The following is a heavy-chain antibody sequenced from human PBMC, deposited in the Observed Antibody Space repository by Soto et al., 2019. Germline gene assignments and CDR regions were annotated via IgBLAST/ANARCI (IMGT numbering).Heavy chain of an antibody. CDR3: VRGASVNFDY. CDR2: VNWNGGST. Sequence: EVQLVESGGGVLRPGGSLRLSCAASGFIFDDYGMSWARQAPGKGLEWVSGVNWNGGSTGYADSVKGRFTISRDNAKNFLLLQMNSLRVEDTAFYYCVRGASVNFDYWGQGTLVTVSS. V-gene: IGHV3-20*04. CDR1: GFIFDDYG. J-gene: IGHJ4*02.